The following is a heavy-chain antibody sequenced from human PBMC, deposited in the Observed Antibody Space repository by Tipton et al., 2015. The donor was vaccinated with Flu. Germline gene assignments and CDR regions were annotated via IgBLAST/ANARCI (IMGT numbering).Heavy chain of an antibody. CDR1: EFTFSSYW. CDR3: ARDVFPSVPSYYFDF. J-gene: IGHJ4*02. V-gene: IGHV3-7*01. CDR2: IKQDGSEK. D-gene: IGHD2/OR15-2a*01. Sequence: SLRLSCAASEFTFSSYWMSWVRQAPGKGLEWVANIKQDGSEKYYVDSVKGRFTISRDNAENSLYLQMNSLRAEDTAVYFCARDVFPSVPSYYFDFWGPGALATVSS.